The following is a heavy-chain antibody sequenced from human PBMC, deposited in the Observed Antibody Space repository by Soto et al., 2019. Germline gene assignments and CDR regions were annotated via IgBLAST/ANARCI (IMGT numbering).Heavy chain of an antibody. CDR2: IYYSGST. D-gene: IGHD6-13*01. CDR1: GGSISSSSYY. Sequence: QLQLQESGPGLVKPSETLSLTCTVSGGSISSSSYYWGLIRQPPGKGLEWIGSIYYSGSTYYNPSLKSRVTISVDTSKNQFSLKLSSVTAADTAVYYCAGSTSWFDPWGQGTLVTVSS. V-gene: IGHV4-39*01. J-gene: IGHJ5*02. CDR3: AGSTSWFDP.